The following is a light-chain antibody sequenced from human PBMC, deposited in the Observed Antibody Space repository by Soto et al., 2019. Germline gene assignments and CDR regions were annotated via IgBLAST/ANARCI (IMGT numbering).Light chain of an antibody. V-gene: IGLV1-40*01. CDR3: QSYDSSLSRSV. CDR2: GNS. J-gene: IGLJ3*02. Sequence: QSVLTQPPSVSGAPGQRVTISCTGSSSNIGAGYDVHWYQQLPGTAPKLLIYGNSNRPSGVPDRFSGSKSGTSASLAITGLQAEDEADYSCQSYDSSLSRSVFGGGTKLTVL. CDR1: SSNIGAGYD.